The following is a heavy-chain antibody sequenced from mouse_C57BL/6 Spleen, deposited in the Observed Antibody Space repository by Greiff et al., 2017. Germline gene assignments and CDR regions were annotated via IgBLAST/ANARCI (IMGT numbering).Heavy chain of an antibody. Sequence: QVQLQQPGAELVRPGSSVKLSCKASGYTFTSYWMHWVKQRPIQGLEWTGNIAPSDSETHYNQKFKDKATLTVDKSSSTAYMQLSSLTSEDSAVYYCARSSGSTWYFDVWGTGTTVTVSS. CDR1: GYTFTSYW. V-gene: IGHV1-52*01. CDR2: IAPSDSET. CDR3: ARSSGSTWYFDV. J-gene: IGHJ1*03. D-gene: IGHD1-1*01.